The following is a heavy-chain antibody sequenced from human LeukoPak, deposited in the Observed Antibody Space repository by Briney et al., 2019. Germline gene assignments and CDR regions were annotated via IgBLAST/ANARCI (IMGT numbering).Heavy chain of an antibody. CDR2: IYYSGST. CDR3: ARDDGGAFDI. CDR1: GGSISSYY. Sequence: SETLSLTCTVSGGSISSYYWSWIRQPPGKGLEWIGYIYYSGSTNYNPSLKSRVTISVDTSKNQFSLKLSSVTAADTAVYYCARDDGGAFDIWGQGTMVTVSS. V-gene: IGHV4-59*01. J-gene: IGHJ3*02.